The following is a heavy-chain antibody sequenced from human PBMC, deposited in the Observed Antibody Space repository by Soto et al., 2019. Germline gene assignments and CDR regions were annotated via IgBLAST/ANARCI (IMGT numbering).Heavy chain of an antibody. CDR2: ISAYNGNT. D-gene: IGHD3-3*01. Sequence: GASVKVSCKASGYTFTSYGISWVRQAPGQGLEWMGWISAYNGNTNYAQKLQGRVTMTTDTSTSTAYMELRSLRSDDTAVYYCARGRERYYDFWSGPSDAFDIWGQGTMVTVSS. J-gene: IGHJ3*02. V-gene: IGHV1-18*04. CDR1: GYTFTSYG. CDR3: ARGRERYYDFWSGPSDAFDI.